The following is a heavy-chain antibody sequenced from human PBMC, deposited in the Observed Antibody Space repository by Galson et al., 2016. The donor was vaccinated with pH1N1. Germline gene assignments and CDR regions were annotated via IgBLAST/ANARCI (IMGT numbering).Heavy chain of an antibody. V-gene: IGHV3-15*01. J-gene: IGHJ4*01. CDR3: AVEVYDFWSVSGDF. D-gene: IGHD3-3*01. Sequence: FTFSNAWMTWVRQAPGKGLEWVGRIKSKTDGGTIDYATPVKDRLTISRDDSKNTLYLLMNNLKTEDTGVYYCAVEVYDFWSVSGDFWGQGTRVTVSS. CDR2: IKSKTDGGTI. CDR1: FTFSNAW.